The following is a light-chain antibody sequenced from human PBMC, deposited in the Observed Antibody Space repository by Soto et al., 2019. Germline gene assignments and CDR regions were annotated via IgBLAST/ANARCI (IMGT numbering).Light chain of an antibody. V-gene: IGLV2-14*01. Sequence: QSALTQHASVSGSPGQSITISCTGTSSDVGAYNYVSWYQQHPGKAPKLMISEVRNRPSGVSNRFSGSKSGNTASLTISGLQAEDEADYYCSSYTSSSTLVFGGGTKLTVL. CDR2: EVR. CDR3: SSYTSSSTLV. J-gene: IGLJ3*02. CDR1: SSDVGAYNY.